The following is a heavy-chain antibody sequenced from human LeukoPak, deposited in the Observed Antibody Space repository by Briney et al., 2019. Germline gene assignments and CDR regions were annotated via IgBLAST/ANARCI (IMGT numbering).Heavy chain of an antibody. V-gene: IGHV4-34*01. CDR3: ARGPYSSGWYEARKYYFDY. CDR1: GGSFSGYY. Sequence: SETLSLTCAVYGGSFSGYYWSWIRQPPGKGLEWMGEINHSGSTNYNPSLKSRVTISVDTSKNQFSLKLNSVPAADTAVYYCARGPYSSGWYEARKYYFDYWGQGTLVTVSS. J-gene: IGHJ4*02. D-gene: IGHD6-19*01. CDR2: INHSGST.